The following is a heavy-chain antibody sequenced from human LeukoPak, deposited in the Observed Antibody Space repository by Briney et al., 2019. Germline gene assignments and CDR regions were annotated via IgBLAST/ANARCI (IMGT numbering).Heavy chain of an antibody. J-gene: IGHJ5*02. Sequence: SETLSLTCTVSGGSISSSSSYWGWIRQPPGKGLEWIGSIYYSGSTYYNPSLKSRVTISVDTSKNQFSLKLSSVTAADTAVYYCAGPRRGYSYGSFDPWGQGTLVTVSS. V-gene: IGHV4-39*07. CDR3: AGPRRGYSYGSFDP. CDR2: IYYSGST. CDR1: GGSISSSSSY. D-gene: IGHD5-18*01.